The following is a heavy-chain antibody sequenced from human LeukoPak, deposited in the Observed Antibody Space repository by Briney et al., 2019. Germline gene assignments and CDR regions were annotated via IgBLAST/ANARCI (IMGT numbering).Heavy chain of an antibody. J-gene: IGHJ4*02. Sequence: PGGSLRLSCAASGFTFSSYEMNWVRQAPGKGLEWVSYISSSGSTIYYADSVKGRFTISRDNAKNSLYLQMNSLRAEDTAVYYCAREGTKSRLAFYFDYWGQGTLVTVSS. CDR1: GFTFSSYE. CDR3: AREGTKSRLAFYFDY. V-gene: IGHV3-48*03. D-gene: IGHD1-1*01. CDR2: ISSSGSTI.